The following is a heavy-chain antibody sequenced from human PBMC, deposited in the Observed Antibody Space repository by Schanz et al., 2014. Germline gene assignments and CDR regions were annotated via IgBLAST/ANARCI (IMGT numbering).Heavy chain of an antibody. CDR1: GFTFSDYY. D-gene: IGHD6-6*01. V-gene: IGHV3-11*01. J-gene: IGHJ6*02. Sequence: QVQLVESGGGLVKPGGSLRLSCAASGFTFSDYYMNWIRQAPGKGLEWVSYISNSGYTIYYADSVKGRFTISRDNAKNSLYLKINTLRAEAPAVFYCAGAPPPYSSSPYYWYYGMDVWGQGTTVTVSS. CDR2: ISNSGYTI. CDR3: AGAPPPYSSSPYYWYYGMDV.